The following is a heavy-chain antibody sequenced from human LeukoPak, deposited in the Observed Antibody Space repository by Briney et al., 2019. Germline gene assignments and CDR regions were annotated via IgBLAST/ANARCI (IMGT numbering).Heavy chain of an antibody. J-gene: IGHJ4*02. D-gene: IGHD2-15*01. CDR2: FDPEDGET. Sequence: GASVKVSCKVSGYTLTELSMHWVRQAPGKGLEWMGGFDPEDGETIYAQKFQGRVTMAEDTSTDTAYMELSSLRSEDTAVYYCATECERGYCSEGDYWGQGTLVTVSS. CDR3: ATECERGYCSEGDY. CDR1: GYTLTELS. V-gene: IGHV1-24*01.